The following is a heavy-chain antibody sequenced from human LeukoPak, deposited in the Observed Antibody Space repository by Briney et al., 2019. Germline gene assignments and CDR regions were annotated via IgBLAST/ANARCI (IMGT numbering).Heavy chain of an antibody. CDR3: ARDRHYDSSVFNP. V-gene: IGHV3-30*02. Sequence: GALRLSCAASGFTFSSYGMHWVRQAPGKGLEWVAFIRYDGNNKYYSDSVKGRFTISRDNSKNTLYLQMNSLRAEDTAVYYCARDRHYDSSVFNPWGQGTLVIVSS. CDR2: IRYDGNNK. J-gene: IGHJ5*02. CDR1: GFTFSSYG. D-gene: IGHD3-22*01.